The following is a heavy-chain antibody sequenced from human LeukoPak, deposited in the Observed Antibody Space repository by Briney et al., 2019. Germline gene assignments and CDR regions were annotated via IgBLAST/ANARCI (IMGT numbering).Heavy chain of an antibody. V-gene: IGHV4-59*01. D-gene: IGHD4-17*01. CDR3: ARVRYGDCFDY. CDR2: IYYRGST. CDR1: GGSISSYY. Sequence: PSETLSLTCTVSGGSISSYYWSWIRQPPGKGLEWIGYIYYRGSTNYNPSLKSRVTISVDTSKNQFSLKLSSVTAADTAVYYCARVRYGDCFDYWGQGTLVTVPS. J-gene: IGHJ4*02.